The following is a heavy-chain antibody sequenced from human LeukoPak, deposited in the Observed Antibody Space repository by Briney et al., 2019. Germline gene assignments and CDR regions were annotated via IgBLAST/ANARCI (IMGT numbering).Heavy chain of an antibody. Sequence: GASVKVSCKASGYTFTSYGISWVRQAPGQGLEWMGWISAYNGNTNYAQKLQGRVTMTTDTSTSTAYMELRSLRSGDTAVYYCARDSSGYYWGYYYYGMDVWGQGTTVTVSS. CDR1: GYTFTSYG. CDR2: ISAYNGNT. J-gene: IGHJ6*02. CDR3: ARDSSGYYWGYYYYGMDV. V-gene: IGHV1-18*01. D-gene: IGHD3-22*01.